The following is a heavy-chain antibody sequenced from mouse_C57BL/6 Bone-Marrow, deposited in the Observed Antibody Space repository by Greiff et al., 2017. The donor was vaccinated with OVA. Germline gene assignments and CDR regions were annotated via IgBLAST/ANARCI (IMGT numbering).Heavy chain of an antibody. CDR3: ARRAYYYGSSFFDY. CDR2: ISSGSSTI. V-gene: IGHV5-17*01. J-gene: IGHJ2*01. CDR1: GFTFSDYG. D-gene: IGHD1-1*01. Sequence: VQRVESGGGLVKPGGSLKLSCAASGFTFSDYGMHWVRQAPEKGLEWVAYISSGSSTIYYADTVKGRFTISRDNAKNTLFLQMTSLRSEDTAMYYCARRAYYYGSSFFDYWGQGTTLTVSS.